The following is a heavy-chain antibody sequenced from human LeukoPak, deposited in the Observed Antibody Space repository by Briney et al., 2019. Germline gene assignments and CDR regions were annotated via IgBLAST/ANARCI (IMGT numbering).Heavy chain of an antibody. CDR3: ARSSANYYDSSGYYYVPPYYFDY. V-gene: IGHV4-39*01. D-gene: IGHD3-22*01. Sequence: SETLSLTCTVSGVSISSSSYYWGWIRQPPGKGLEWIGSIYYSGSTYYNPSLKSRVTISVDTSKNQFSLKLSSVTDADTAVYYCARSSANYYDSSGYYYVPPYYFDYWGQGTLVTVSS. CDR1: GVSISSSSYY. J-gene: IGHJ4*02. CDR2: IYYSGST.